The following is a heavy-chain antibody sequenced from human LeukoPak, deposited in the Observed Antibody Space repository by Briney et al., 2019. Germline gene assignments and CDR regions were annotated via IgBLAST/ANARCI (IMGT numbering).Heavy chain of an antibody. V-gene: IGHV1-18*01. D-gene: IGHD3-10*01. CDR1: GYTFTSYG. CDR2: ISAYNGNT. CDR3: ARDTVETYYYGSGSYHD. J-gene: IGHJ4*02. Sequence: ASVKVSCKASGYTFTSYGISWVRQAPGQGLEWMGWISAYNGNTNYAQKLQGRVTMTTETSTSTAYMELRSLRSDDTAVYYCARDTVETYYYGSGSYHDWGQGTLVTVSS.